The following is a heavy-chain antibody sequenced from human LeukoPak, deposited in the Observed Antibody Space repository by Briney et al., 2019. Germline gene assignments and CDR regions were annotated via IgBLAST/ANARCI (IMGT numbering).Heavy chain of an antibody. D-gene: IGHD3-10*01. CDR3: ARDGVYGSGGYYPLHYYYMDV. CDR2: TYYRSKWYN. CDR1: GDSVSSNSAA. V-gene: IGHV6-1*01. Sequence: SQTLSLTCAISGDSVSSNSAAWNWIRQSPSRGLEWLGRTYYRSKWYNDYAVSVKSRITINPDTSKNQFSLQLNSVTPEDTAVYYCARDGVYGSGGYYPLHYYYMDVWGKGTTVTISS. J-gene: IGHJ6*03.